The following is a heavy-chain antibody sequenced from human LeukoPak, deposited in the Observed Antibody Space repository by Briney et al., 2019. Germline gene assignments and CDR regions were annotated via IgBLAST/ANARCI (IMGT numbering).Heavy chain of an antibody. D-gene: IGHD6-19*01. CDR1: GYRFTSYW. CDR3: ARHRPHTDSNSVADYYFDY. Sequence: GESLKISCKGSGYRFTSYWIAWVRQMPGKGLEWMGIIYPGDPDTRYSPSFQGQVTISADKSISTAYLQWSSLKASDTAMYYCARHRPHTDSNSVADYYFDYWGQGTLVTVSS. J-gene: IGHJ4*02. CDR2: IYPGDPDT. V-gene: IGHV5-51*01.